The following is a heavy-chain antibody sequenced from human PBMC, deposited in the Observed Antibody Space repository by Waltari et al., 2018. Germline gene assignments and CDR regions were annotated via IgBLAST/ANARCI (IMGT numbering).Heavy chain of an antibody. CDR1: GFAFNIYW. D-gene: IGHD1-20*01. CDR2: IKEDGSKI. CDR3: ATMPRGCSGINCPWGFEV. J-gene: IGHJ3*01. Sequence: EEQLVESGGGLVQPGGSLRLSCEASGFAFNIYWMSWVRQAPGKGPEWVANIKEDGSKIYYVDSVKGRFTVSRDNTNNALYLQMNSLRVEDTAVYYCATMPRGCSGINCPWGFEVWGQGTLVTASS. V-gene: IGHV3-7*01.